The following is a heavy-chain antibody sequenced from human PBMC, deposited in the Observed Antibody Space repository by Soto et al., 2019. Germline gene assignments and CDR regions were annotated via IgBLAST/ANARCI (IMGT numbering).Heavy chain of an antibody. CDR3: PATMQGDFWSGYEFYYMDV. D-gene: IGHD3-3*01. Sequence: EMQLVESGEALVKPGGSLRLSCAGSGFSLNKAWMSWVRQAPGKGLEWVGRFKSKSEGGTTDYAATVNGTFTISRDESKSTLSQQMDSLKSEDTAVYYSPATMQGDFWSGYEFYYMDVWGKGTTVTVAS. J-gene: IGHJ6*03. V-gene: IGHV3-15*02. CDR2: FKSKSEGGTT. CDR1: GFSLNKAW.